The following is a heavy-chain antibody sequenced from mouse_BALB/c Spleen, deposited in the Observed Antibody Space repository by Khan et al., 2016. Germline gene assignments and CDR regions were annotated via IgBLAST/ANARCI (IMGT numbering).Heavy chain of an antibody. CDR2: INPSSGYT. CDR1: GYTFTSYT. D-gene: IGHD2-10*01. Sequence: QVQLQQPGAELARPGASVKMSCKASGYTFTSYTMHWVKQRPGQGLEWIGYINPSSGYTNYNQKFKDKATLTADKSSSTAYMQLSSLTSEDSAVYYCARARLLTEGWFAYWGQGTLVTVSA. CDR3: ARARLLTEGWFAY. V-gene: IGHV1-4*01. J-gene: IGHJ3*01.